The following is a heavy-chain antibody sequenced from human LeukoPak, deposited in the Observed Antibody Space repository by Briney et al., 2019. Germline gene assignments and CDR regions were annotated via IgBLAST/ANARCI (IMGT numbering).Heavy chain of an antibody. CDR1: ALTLGSDN. J-gene: IGHJ4*02. Sequence: SLTLACAPYALTLGSDNIDSARHAPGNGLGCVSLISSRSSPIFYADTVKGRFTISRENARNSLYLQMNSLRDEDTAVYYCARGGTSRPDYWGQGTLVTVSS. CDR3: ARGGTSRPDY. V-gene: IGHV3-48*02. D-gene: IGHD3-16*01. CDR2: ISSRSSPI.